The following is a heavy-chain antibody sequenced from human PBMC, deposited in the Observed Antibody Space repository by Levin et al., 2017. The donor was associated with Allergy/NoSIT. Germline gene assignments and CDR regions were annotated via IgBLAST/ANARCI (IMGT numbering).Heavy chain of an antibody. V-gene: IGHV3-33*01. CDR3: ARDLQSRYFDL. CDR1: GFTFSDYG. J-gene: IGHJ2*01. Sequence: RTGGSLRLSCAASGFTFSDYGMHWFRQAPGKGLEWLALIWHSGRSKYYADSAKGRFTISRDNSENKMYLQMNSLRVEDTALYYCARDLQSRYFDLWGRGTLVTVSS. CDR2: IWHSGRSK. D-gene: IGHD4-11*01.